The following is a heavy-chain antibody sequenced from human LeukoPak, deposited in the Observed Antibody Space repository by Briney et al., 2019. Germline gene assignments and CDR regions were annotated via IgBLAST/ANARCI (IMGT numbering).Heavy chain of an antibody. CDR1: GFTFSSNS. CDR3: ASPPFRYCSSTSCSHRDY. CDR2: ISYDGSNK. V-gene: IGHV3-30-3*01. Sequence: GGSLRLSCVASGFTFSSNSMNWVRQAPGKGLEWVAVISYDGSNKYYADSVKGRFTISRDNSKNTLYLQMNSLRAEDSAVYYCASPPFRYCSSTSCSHRDYWGQGTLVTVSS. D-gene: IGHD2-2*01. J-gene: IGHJ4*02.